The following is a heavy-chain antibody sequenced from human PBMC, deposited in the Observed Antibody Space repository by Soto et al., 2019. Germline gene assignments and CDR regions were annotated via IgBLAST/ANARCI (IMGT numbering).Heavy chain of an antibody. Sequence: SETLSLTCAVYGDSISTYYWTWIRQPPGKGLEWIGYIYNSATTKYNPSLKSRVTISVDTSKNQFSLKLSSVTTADTAVYYCARGRFDFIWGTPAPYLDYWGQGALVTVSS. D-gene: IGHD3-16*01. V-gene: IGHV4-59*01. J-gene: IGHJ4*02. CDR1: GDSISTYY. CDR3: ARGRFDFIWGTPAPYLDY. CDR2: IYNSATT.